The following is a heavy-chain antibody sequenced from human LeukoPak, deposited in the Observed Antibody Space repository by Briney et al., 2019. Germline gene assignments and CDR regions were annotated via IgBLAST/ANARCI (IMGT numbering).Heavy chain of an antibody. D-gene: IGHD6-19*01. CDR3: ARHISSGGGVAVAAPGWFDP. CDR2: IFYGVST. Sequence: PSETLSLTCAVSGDSISSYYWSWIRQPPGKGLEWIGYIFYGVSTNYNPSLRSRVTISGDTSKNQFSLKLSSVTAADTAVYYCARHISSGGGVAVAAPGWFDPWGQGTLVTVSS. CDR1: GDSISSYY. V-gene: IGHV4-59*08. J-gene: IGHJ5*02.